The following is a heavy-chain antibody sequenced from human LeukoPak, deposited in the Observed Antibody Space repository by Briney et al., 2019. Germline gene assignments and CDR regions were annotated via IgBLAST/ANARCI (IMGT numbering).Heavy chain of an antibody. CDR3: ARDGIDY. J-gene: IGHJ4*02. V-gene: IGHV3-7*04. Sequence: PVESLRLSCVASGFTFRNYWMSWVRQAPGKGLEWVANIKQDGSEKYYADSVKGRFTISRDDTENSVYLQMNNLRAEDTAVYYCARDGIDYWGQGTLVTVSS. D-gene: IGHD1-26*01. CDR1: GFTFRNYW. CDR2: IKQDGSEK.